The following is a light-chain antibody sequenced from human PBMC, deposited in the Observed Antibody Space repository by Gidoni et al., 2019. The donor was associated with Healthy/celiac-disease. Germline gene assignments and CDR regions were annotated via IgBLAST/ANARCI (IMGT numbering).Light chain of an antibody. CDR2: DAS. J-gene: IGKJ5*01. CDR1: QSISSW. Sequence: DIQMTKSPSTLSASVGDRVTITCRASQSISSWLAWYQQTPGKAPKLLIYDASSLESGGPSRFSGSGSGTEFPLTISSLQPDDFATYYCQQYNSYPITFGQGTRLEIK. V-gene: IGKV1-5*01. CDR3: QQYNSYPIT.